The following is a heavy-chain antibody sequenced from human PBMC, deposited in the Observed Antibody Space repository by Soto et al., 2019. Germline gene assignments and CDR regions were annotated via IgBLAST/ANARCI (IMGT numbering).Heavy chain of an antibody. Sequence: LSLTCAVSGGSMSRGGQSWSWIRQPPGKGLEWLGFIYYTGSTYYNPSLKSRVTISVDTSKNQFSLKLSSVTAADTAVYYCARKRHYDFWSGGMDVWGQGTTVTVSS. J-gene: IGHJ6*02. CDR1: GGSMSRGGQS. V-gene: IGHV4-30-2*01. CDR3: ARKRHYDFWSGGMDV. D-gene: IGHD3-3*01. CDR2: IYYTGST.